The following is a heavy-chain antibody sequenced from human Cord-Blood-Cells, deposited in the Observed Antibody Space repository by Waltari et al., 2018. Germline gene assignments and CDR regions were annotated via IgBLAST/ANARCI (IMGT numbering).Heavy chain of an antibody. V-gene: IGHV4-34*01. D-gene: IGHD7-27*01. Sequence: QVQLQQWGAGRLKPSETLSLTCAVYGGSFSGYYWSWIRQPPGKGLEWIGEINHSGSTNYNPSLKSRVTISVDTSKNQFSLKLSSVTAADTAVYYCARLVSNWWYFDLWGRGTLVTVSS. CDR2: INHSGST. CDR3: ARLVSNWWYFDL. J-gene: IGHJ2*01. CDR1: GGSFSGYY.